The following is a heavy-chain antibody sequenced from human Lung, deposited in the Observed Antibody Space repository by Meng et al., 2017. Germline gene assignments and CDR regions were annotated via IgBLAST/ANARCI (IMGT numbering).Heavy chain of an antibody. V-gene: IGHV4-34*01. D-gene: IGHD4-11*01. J-gene: IGHJ4*02. Sequence: HVQLPQWGAGLLKPSENLPLTCVVSGGSFSDYYWSWIRQPPGKGLEWIGEINHSGSTNYNPSLESRATISVDTSQNNLSLKLSSVTAADSAVYYCARGPTTMAHDFDYWGQGTLVTVSS. CDR1: GGSFSDYY. CDR2: INHSGST. CDR3: ARGPTTMAHDFDY.